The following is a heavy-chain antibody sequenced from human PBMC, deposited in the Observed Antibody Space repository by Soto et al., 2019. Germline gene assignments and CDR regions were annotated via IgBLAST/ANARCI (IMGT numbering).Heavy chain of an antibody. CDR3: AKTSTSCYDRVGYCYYYYMDV. D-gene: IGHD2-2*01. CDR1: GGSISSSSYY. V-gene: IGHV4-39*07. J-gene: IGHJ6*03. Sequence: SSETLSLTCTVSGGSISSSSYYWGWIRQHPGKGLEWIGCIYYSGSTYYNPSLKSRVTISVDTSKNQFSLKLSSVTAADTAVYYCAKTSTSCYDRVGYCYYYYMDVWGKGTTVTVSS. CDR2: IYYSGST.